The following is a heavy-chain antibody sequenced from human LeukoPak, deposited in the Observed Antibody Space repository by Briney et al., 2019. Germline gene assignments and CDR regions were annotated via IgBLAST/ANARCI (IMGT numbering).Heavy chain of an antibody. CDR2: ISSSSSTI. J-gene: IGHJ4*02. V-gene: IGHV3-48*02. Sequence: PGGSLRLPCAASGVTFSSYSMNWVRQAPGEGLEWVPYISSSSSTIYYADSVKGRFTISRDNAKNSLYLQMNSLRDEDTAVYYCARDLGWPYYYDSSGYPDYCGQGTLVTVSS. D-gene: IGHD3-22*01. CDR3: ARDLGWPYYYDSSGYPDY. CDR1: GVTFSSYS.